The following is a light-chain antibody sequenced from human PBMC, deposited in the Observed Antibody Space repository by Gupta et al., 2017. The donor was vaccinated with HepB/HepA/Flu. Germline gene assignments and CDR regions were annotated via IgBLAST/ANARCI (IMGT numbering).Light chain of an antibody. CDR2: GVD. Sequence: QSALPQPASVSGSPGQSITISCTGTSSDVGYYDLVSWYQQYPGKAPKLMIYGVDKRPAGVGNRFSGSRSGNTASLTISGLQAEDEADYYCCSYAGSRTYVFGTGPKVT. CDR1: SSDVGYYDL. V-gene: IGLV2-23*02. CDR3: CSYAGSRTYV. J-gene: IGLJ1*01.